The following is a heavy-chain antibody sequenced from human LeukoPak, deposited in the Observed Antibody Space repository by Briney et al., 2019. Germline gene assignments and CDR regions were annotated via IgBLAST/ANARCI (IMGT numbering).Heavy chain of an antibody. CDR2: MYNNGST. CDR1: GASISGYY. J-gene: IGHJ4*02. D-gene: IGHD3-3*01. V-gene: IGHV4-4*07. CDR3: ARHEGFPVPYYFDY. Sequence: SETLSLTCTVSGASISGYYWSWIWLPAGKGLEWIGRMYNNGSTNCNPSLKSRVSMSVDTSKNQFSLKLSSVTAADTAVYYCARHEGFPVPYYFDYWGQGTLVTVSS.